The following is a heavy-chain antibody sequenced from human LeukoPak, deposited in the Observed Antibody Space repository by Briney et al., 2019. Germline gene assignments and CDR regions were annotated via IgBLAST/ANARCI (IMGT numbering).Heavy chain of an antibody. Sequence: ASVKVSCKPSGNTFTTYAMHWVRQAPGQSLEWMGWINVANGNTKYSQKFQGRVTITRDTSASTAYMELSSLTSEDTAVYYCARAPSHYYDSSDNFDYWGQGTLVTVSS. CDR2: INVANGNT. D-gene: IGHD3-22*01. CDR3: ARAPSHYYDSSDNFDY. J-gene: IGHJ4*02. CDR1: GNTFTTYA. V-gene: IGHV1-3*01.